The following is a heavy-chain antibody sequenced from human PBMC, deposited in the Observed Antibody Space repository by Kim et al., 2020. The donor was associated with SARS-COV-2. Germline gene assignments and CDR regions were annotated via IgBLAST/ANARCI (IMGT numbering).Heavy chain of an antibody. J-gene: IGHJ6*02. V-gene: IGHV5-51*01. D-gene: IGHD3-16*01. CDR3: ARRGIGLYYYGMDV. Sequence: SPSFQGQVTIAHDKSISTAYLQWSSLEASDTAMYYCARRGIGLYYYGMDVWGQGTTVTVSS.